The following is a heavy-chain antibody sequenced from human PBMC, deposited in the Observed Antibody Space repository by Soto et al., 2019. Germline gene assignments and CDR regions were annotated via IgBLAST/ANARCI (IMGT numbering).Heavy chain of an antibody. D-gene: IGHD3-10*01. J-gene: IGHJ4*02. Sequence: GGSLRLSCAASGFTFSSYGMSWVRQAPGKGLEWVSAISGSGGSTYYEDSVKGRFTISRDNSKNTLYLQMNSLRAEDTAVYYCAKLNYYGSGSYPWGIDYWGQGTLVTVSS. CDR1: GFTFSSYG. CDR2: ISGSGGST. V-gene: IGHV3-23*01. CDR3: AKLNYYGSGSYPWGIDY.